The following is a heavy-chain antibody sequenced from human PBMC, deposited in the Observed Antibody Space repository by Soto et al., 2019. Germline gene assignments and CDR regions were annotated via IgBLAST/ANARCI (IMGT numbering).Heavy chain of an antibody. CDR3: ARDVRPYYYGSGSYGWFDP. V-gene: IGHV4-31*03. J-gene: IGHJ5*02. Sequence: SETLSLTCTVSGGSISSGGYYWSWIRQHPGKRLEWIGYIYYSGSTYYNPSLKSRVTISVDTSKNQFSLKLSSVTAADTAVYYCARDVRPYYYGSGSYGWFDPWGQGTLVTVSS. D-gene: IGHD3-10*01. CDR1: GGSISSGGYY. CDR2: IYYSGST.